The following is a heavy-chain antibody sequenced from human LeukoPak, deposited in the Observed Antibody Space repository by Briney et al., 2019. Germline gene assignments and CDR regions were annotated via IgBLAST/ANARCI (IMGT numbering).Heavy chain of an antibody. J-gene: IGHJ4*02. CDR1: GFTFSRYA. CDR2: ISGSGST. V-gene: IGHV3-23*01. CDR3: AKDLYGDQDYNY. D-gene: IGHD4-17*01. Sequence: PGGSVRLSCAASGFTFSRYAMSGVRGAPGKWREWVSVISGSGSTYYADSVKGRFTISRDNSKNTLYLQMRSEKPENTAVDHGAKDLYGDQDYNYWGGATPVTVSS.